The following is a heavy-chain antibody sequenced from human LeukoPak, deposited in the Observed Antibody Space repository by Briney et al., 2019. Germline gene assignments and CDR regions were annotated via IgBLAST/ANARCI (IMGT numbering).Heavy chain of an antibody. Sequence: PGGSLRLSCAASGFTFSSYTMHWVRQAPGKGLEWVAVISYDGSNKYYADSVKGRFTISRDNSKNTLYLQMNSLRAEDTAVYYCARSLMIVVPQGLDYWGQGTLVTVSS. V-gene: IGHV3-30*04. CDR3: ARSLMIVVPQGLDY. J-gene: IGHJ4*02. CDR1: GFTFSSYT. CDR2: ISYDGSNK. D-gene: IGHD3-22*01.